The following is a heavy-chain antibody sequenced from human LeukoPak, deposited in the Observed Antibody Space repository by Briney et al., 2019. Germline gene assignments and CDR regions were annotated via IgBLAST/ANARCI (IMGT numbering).Heavy chain of an antibody. D-gene: IGHD6-19*01. Sequence: GGSLRLSGAASRFTVATNHMNWVRQAPGKGLEWVSVIYNGDNTAYADSVKGRFTVSRDNSKNTLYLQMHSLRAEDTAVYFCARASRWLAFDTWGQGTLVTVSS. CDR3: ARASRWLAFDT. V-gene: IGHV3-66*01. CDR2: IYNGDNT. CDR1: RFTVATNH. J-gene: IGHJ4*02.